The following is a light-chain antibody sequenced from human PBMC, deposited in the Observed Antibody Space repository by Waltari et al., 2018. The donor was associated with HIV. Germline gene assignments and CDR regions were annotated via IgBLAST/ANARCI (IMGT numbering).Light chain of an antibody. CDR2: GAS. Sequence: EIVLTQSPGTLSLSPGDSATLSCRASQTITSSYLAWYQHKPGQAPRLLIYGASSRATGIPDRFSGSGSGTDFTLTISRLEPEDFAVYYCQQYGGSPTTFGQGTRLEIK. J-gene: IGKJ5*01. CDR1: QTITSSY. CDR3: QQYGGSPTT. V-gene: IGKV3-20*01.